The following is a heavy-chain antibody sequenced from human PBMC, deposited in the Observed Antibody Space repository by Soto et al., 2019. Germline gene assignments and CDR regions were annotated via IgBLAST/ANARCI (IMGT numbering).Heavy chain of an antibody. D-gene: IGHD1-7*01. CDR3: AKGFGITGTTPNWFDP. Sequence: GGSLRLSCAASGFTFSSYGMHWVRQAPGNGLEWVAVISYDGSNKYYADSVKGRFTISRDNSKNTLYLQMNSLRAEDTAVYYCAKGFGITGTTPNWFDPWGQGTLVTVSS. CDR2: ISYDGSNK. J-gene: IGHJ5*02. CDR1: GFTFSSYG. V-gene: IGHV3-30*18.